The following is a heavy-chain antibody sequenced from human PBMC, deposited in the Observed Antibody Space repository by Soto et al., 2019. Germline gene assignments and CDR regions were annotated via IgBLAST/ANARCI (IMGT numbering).Heavy chain of an antibody. CDR3: ARAQSSGNYYSDY. V-gene: IGHV3-33*01. CDR2: IWYDGTNK. Sequence: GGSLRLSCAASGFTFSSYAMHWFRQAPGKGLEWVAVIWYDGTNKYYVDSVKGRFTISRDNSKNTLYLQMSSLRAEDTAVYYCARAQSSGNYYSDYWGQGTLVTVSS. D-gene: IGHD1-26*01. J-gene: IGHJ4*02. CDR1: GFTFSSYA.